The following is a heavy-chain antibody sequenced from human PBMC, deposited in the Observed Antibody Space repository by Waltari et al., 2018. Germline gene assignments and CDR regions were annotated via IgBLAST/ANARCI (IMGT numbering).Heavy chain of an antibody. D-gene: IGHD3-10*01. V-gene: IGHV1-69-2*01. CDR2: IDPEDGET. CDR3: APLPGGSGQTFDY. CDR1: GYTFMDYF. Sequence: EVELVQSAAEVKKPGATVKISCKASGYTFMDYFMHWVQQAPGKGLEWMGRIDPEDGETVYSEKFQGRVTITADTSTDTAYMELSSLTSGDTAVYYCAPLPGGSGQTFDYWGQGTLVTVSS. J-gene: IGHJ4*02.